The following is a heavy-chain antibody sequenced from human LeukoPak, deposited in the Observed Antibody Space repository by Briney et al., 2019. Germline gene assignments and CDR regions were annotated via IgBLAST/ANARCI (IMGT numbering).Heavy chain of an antibody. J-gene: IGHJ4*02. CDR2: ISPHNGYT. CDR3: ARGAVRGFKNDY. Sequence: GASVKVSCKASGYTFTSYGITWVRQAPGQGLEWMGWISPHNGYTNYVQNLQGRVTMTTDTSTSTVYMEVRSLRSDDTAVYYCARGAVRGFKNDYWGQGTLVTVPS. CDR1: GYTFTSYG. V-gene: IGHV1-18*01. D-gene: IGHD3-10*01.